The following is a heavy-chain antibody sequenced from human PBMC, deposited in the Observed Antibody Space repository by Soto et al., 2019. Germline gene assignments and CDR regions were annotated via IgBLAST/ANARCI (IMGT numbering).Heavy chain of an antibody. CDR3: ARMAPSGSLNWFDP. CDR2: MNPGSGNT. Sequence: ASVKVSCKASGYTFTNYEINWVRQATGQGLEWMGWMNPGSGNTGHAHKFQGRVTMTRNISISTAYMELSRLGSDDTAIYYCARMAPSGSLNWFDPWGQGTLVTVS. D-gene: IGHD3-10*01. CDR1: GYTFTNYE. J-gene: IGHJ5*02. V-gene: IGHV1-8*01.